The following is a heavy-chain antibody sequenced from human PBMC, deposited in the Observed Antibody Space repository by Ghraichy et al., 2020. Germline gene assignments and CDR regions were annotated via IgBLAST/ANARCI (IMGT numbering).Heavy chain of an antibody. CDR3: SVGLGRTDLDN. J-gene: IGHJ4*02. CDR1: GFTFSNSW. V-gene: IGHV3-15*01. D-gene: IGHD1-1*01. Sequence: GESLNISCAASGFTFSNSWMSWVRQAPGKGLEWVALIKREIDGGTTDYVASVECRFTISRDDSKNTLYLQMNSLKIEDTAVYYCSVGLGRTDLDNWGQGTLVTVSS. CDR2: IKREIDGGTT.